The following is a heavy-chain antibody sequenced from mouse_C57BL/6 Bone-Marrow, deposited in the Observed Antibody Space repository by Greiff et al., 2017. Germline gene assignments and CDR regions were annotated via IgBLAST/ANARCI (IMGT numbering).Heavy chain of an antibody. CDR1: GYTFTSYG. V-gene: IGHV1-81*01. CDR3: ARRGENWAYFDY. CDR2: IYPRSGNT. J-gene: IGHJ2*01. Sequence: LVESGAELARPGASVKLSCKASGYTFTSYGISWVKQRTGQGLEWIGEIYPRSGNTYYNEKFKGKATLTADKSSSTAYMELRSLTSEDSAVYFCARRGENWAYFDYWGQGTTLTVSS. D-gene: IGHD4-1*01.